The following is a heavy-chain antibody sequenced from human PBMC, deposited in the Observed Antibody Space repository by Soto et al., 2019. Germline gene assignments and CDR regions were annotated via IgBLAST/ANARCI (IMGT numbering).Heavy chain of an antibody. V-gene: IGHV3-23*01. CDR1: GFAFSTYA. Sequence: GGSLRLSCAAAGFAFSTYAMTWVRQAPGKGLEWVSVISGSGGSSCYAASVKGRFTISRGNSKNTLFLQMNGLRAEDTAVYYCAKVTKRAAAGRYEYYKYGMDVWGQGTTVTVSS. CDR2: ISGSGGSS. J-gene: IGHJ6*02. CDR3: AKVTKRAAAGRYEYYKYGMDV. D-gene: IGHD6-13*01.